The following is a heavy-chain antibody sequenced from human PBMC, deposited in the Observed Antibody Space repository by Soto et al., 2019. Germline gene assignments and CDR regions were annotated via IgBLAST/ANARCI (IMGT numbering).Heavy chain of an antibody. CDR3: AKDTHLGSGYLDY. CDR1: GFTFDDYA. J-gene: IGHJ4*02. Sequence: EVQLVESGGGLVQPGRSLRLSCAASGFTFDDYAMHWVRQAPGKGLEWVSGISWNSGSIGYAESVRGRFTISRDNAKSSWHLQMNSLRAEDTALYYCAKDTHLGSGYLDYWGQGTLVTVSS. D-gene: IGHD6-19*01. CDR2: ISWNSGSI. V-gene: IGHV3-9*01.